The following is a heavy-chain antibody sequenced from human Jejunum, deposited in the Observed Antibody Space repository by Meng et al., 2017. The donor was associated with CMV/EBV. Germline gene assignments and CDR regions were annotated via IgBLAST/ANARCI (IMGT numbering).Heavy chain of an antibody. CDR1: RFNLNSYE. D-gene: IGHD4-11*01. V-gene: IGHV3-48*03. CDR3: ARLQWAAFDY. J-gene: IGHJ4*02. CDR2: ISGPGNTI. Sequence: SCAVSRFNLNSYEMNWVRQAPGKGLEWVSYISGPGNTIYYADSVKGRFTISRDNAKNSLYLQMSGLRAEDTAVYYCARLQWAAFDYLGQGTLVTVSS.